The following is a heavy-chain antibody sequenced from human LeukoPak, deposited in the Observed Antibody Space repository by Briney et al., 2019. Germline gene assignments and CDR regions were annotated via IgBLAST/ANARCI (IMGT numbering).Heavy chain of an antibody. D-gene: IGHD3-10*01. CDR1: GFTVSSNY. Sequence: GGSLRLSCAASGFTVSSNYMSWVRQAPGKGLEWVSVIYSGGSTYYADSVKGRFTISRDNSKNTLYLQMNSLRAEDTAVYYCARSLWFGELLSENYYYYGMDVWGRGTTVTVSS. V-gene: IGHV3-53*01. CDR2: IYSGGST. CDR3: ARSLWFGELLSENYYYYGMDV. J-gene: IGHJ6*02.